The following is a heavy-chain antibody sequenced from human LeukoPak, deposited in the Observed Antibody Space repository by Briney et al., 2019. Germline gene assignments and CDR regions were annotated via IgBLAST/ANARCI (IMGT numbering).Heavy chain of an antibody. CDR2: ISAYNGNT. V-gene: IGHV1-18*01. Sequence: ASVKVSCKASGYTFTSFDINWVRQATGQGLEWMGWISAYNGNTHYAQKLQGRVTMTTDTSTSTVYMELRSLRSDDTAVYYCARTRSGGPYYYYYMDVWGKGTTVTVSS. J-gene: IGHJ6*03. D-gene: IGHD2-15*01. CDR1: GYTFTSFD. CDR3: ARTRSGGPYYYYYMDV.